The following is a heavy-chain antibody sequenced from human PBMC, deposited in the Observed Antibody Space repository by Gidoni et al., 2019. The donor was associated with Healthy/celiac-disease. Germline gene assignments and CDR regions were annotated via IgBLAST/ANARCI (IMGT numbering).Heavy chain of an antibody. D-gene: IGHD4-17*01. CDR3: AKDTRQPFYYGGNSISLDY. CDR2: ISGSGGST. V-gene: IGHV3-23*01. J-gene: IGHJ4*02. CDR1: GFTFSSYA. Sequence: EVQLLESGGGLVQPGGSLRLSCAASGFTFSSYAMSWVRQAQGKGLEGVSAISGSGGSTYYADSVKGRFTISRDNSKNTLYLQMNSLRAEDTAVYYCAKDTRQPFYYGGNSISLDYWGQGTLVTVSS.